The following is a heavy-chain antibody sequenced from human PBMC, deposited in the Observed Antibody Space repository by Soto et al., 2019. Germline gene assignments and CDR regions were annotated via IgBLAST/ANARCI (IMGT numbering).Heavy chain of an antibody. CDR3: AKDFLYSSSWYVY. Sequence: EVQLLESGGGLVQPGGSLRLSCAASGFTFSSYAMSWVRQAPGKGLEWVSAISGSGGSTYYADSVKGRFTISRDNSKNTLYLQMNSLSAEDTAVYYCAKDFLYSSSWYVYWGQGTLVTVSS. J-gene: IGHJ4*02. CDR1: GFTFSSYA. D-gene: IGHD6-13*01. CDR2: ISGSGGST. V-gene: IGHV3-23*01.